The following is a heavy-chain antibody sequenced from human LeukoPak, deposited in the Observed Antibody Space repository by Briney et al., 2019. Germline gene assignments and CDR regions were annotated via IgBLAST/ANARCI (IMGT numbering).Heavy chain of an antibody. Sequence: ASVKVSCKASGYTFTGYYMHWVRQAPGQGLEWMGRINPNSGGTNYAQKFQGRVTMIRDTSISTAYMELSRLRSDDTAVYYCARDRYYDFWSGSHPDAFDIWGQGTMVTVSS. J-gene: IGHJ3*02. CDR3: ARDRYYDFWSGSHPDAFDI. CDR2: INPNSGGT. CDR1: GYTFTGYY. V-gene: IGHV1-2*06. D-gene: IGHD3-3*01.